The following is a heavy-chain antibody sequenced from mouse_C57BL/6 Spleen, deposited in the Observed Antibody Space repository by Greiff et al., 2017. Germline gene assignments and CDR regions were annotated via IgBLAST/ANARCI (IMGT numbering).Heavy chain of an antibody. Sequence: VQLQQSGPGLVQPSQSLSITCTVSGFSLTSYGVHWVRQSPGKGLEWLGVIWSGGSTDYNAAFISRLSISKDNSKSQVFFKMNSLQADDTAIYYCARKGGLYDGYFYYAMDYWGQGTSVTVSS. D-gene: IGHD2-3*01. V-gene: IGHV2-2*01. CDR3: ARKGGLYDGYFYYAMDY. CDR1: GFSLTSYG. CDR2: IWSGGST. J-gene: IGHJ4*01.